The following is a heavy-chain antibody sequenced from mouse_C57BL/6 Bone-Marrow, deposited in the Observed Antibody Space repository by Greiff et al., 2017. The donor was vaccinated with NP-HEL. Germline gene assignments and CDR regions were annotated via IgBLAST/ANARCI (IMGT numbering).Heavy chain of an antibody. D-gene: IGHD2-4*01. Sequence: ELQVVESGGDLVKPGGSLKLSCAASGFTFSSYGMSWVRQTPDKRLEWVATISSGGSYTYYPDSVKGRFTISRDNAKNTLYLQMSSLKSEDTAMYYCASPYDYDVAWFAYGGRGTRVTVSA. CDR1: GFTFSSYG. CDR2: ISSGGSYT. V-gene: IGHV5-6*01. J-gene: IGHJ3*01. CDR3: ASPYDYDVAWFAY.